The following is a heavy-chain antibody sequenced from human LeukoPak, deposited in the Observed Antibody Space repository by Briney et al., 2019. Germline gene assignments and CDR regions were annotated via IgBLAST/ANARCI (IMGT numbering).Heavy chain of an antibody. CDR3: AGPTAYDSSGSDAFDI. J-gene: IGHJ3*02. CDR1: GGSISSGSYY. Sequence: PSETLSLTCTVSGGSISSGSYYWSWIRQPAGKGLEWIGRIYYSGSTYYNPSLKSRVTISVDTSKNQFSLKLSSVTAADTAVYYCAGPTAYDSSGSDAFDIWGQGTMVTVSS. D-gene: IGHD3-22*01. CDR2: IYYSGST. V-gene: IGHV4-39*07.